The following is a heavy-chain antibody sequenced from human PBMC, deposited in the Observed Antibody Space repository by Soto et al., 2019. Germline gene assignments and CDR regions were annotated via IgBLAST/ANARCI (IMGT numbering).Heavy chain of an antibody. CDR3: VSSNRGSSH. CDR1: GASISSSNYY. V-gene: IGHV4-39*01. CDR2: IYYSANT. J-gene: IGHJ4*02. Sequence: QLQLQESGPGLAKPSETLSLTCTVSGASISSSNYYWGWIRQPPGKGLEWIGSIYYSANTYYNPSLKSRVTISVDTSKNQFSLRLSSVTAADTAVYYCVSSNRGSSHWGQGTLVFVSS. D-gene: IGHD3-10*01.